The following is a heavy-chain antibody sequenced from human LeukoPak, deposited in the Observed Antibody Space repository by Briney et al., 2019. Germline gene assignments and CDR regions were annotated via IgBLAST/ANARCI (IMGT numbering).Heavy chain of an antibody. V-gene: IGHV1-46*01. D-gene: IGHD6-13*01. J-gene: IGHJ5*02. CDR3: ARDGIAAAGRSGCWFDP. Sequence: GASVKVSCKASGYTFTSYYMHWVRQAPGQGLEWMGIINPSGGSTSYAQKFQGRVTMTRDTSTSTVYMELSSLRSEDTAVYYCARDGIAAAGRSGCWFDPWGQGTLVTVSS. CDR1: GYTFTSYY. CDR2: INPSGGST.